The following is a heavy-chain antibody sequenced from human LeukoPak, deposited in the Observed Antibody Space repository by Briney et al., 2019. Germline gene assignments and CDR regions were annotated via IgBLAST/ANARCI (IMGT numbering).Heavy chain of an antibody. V-gene: IGHV3-48*01. CDR2: ISSSSSTI. Sequence: PGGSLRLSCAASGFTFSSYSMNWVRQAPGKGLEWVSYISSSSSTIYYADSVKGRFTISRDNAKNSLYLQMNSLRAEDTAVYYCARGQMIVVVPAAIYYWGQGTLVTVSS. J-gene: IGHJ4*02. CDR1: GFTFSSYS. CDR3: ARGQMIVVVPAAIYY. D-gene: IGHD2-2*01.